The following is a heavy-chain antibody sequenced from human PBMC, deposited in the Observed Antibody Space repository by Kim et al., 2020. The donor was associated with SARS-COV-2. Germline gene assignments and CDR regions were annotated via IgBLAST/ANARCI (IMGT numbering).Heavy chain of an antibody. CDR1: GFTFSSYW. Sequence: GGSLRLSCAASGFTFSSYWMSWVRQAPGKGLEWVANIKQDGSEKYYVDSVKGRFTISRDNAKNSLYLQMNSLRAEDTAVYYCARLTTFYYYYGMDVWGQGTTVTVSS. CDR3: ARLTTFYYYYGMDV. J-gene: IGHJ6*02. D-gene: IGHD3-9*01. CDR2: IKQDGSEK. V-gene: IGHV3-7*01.